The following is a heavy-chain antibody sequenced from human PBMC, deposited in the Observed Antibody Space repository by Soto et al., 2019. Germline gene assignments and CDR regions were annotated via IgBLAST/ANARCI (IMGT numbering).Heavy chain of an antibody. Sequence: GGSLRLSCAASGFTFSSYAMSWVRQAPGKGLEWVSAISGSGGSTYYADSVKGRFTISRGNSKNTLYLQMNSLRAEDTAVYYCAKDKVKQQLVFDYWGQGTLVTVSS. CDR2: ISGSGGST. CDR3: AKDKVKQQLVFDY. J-gene: IGHJ4*02. V-gene: IGHV3-23*01. CDR1: GFTFSSYA. D-gene: IGHD6-13*01.